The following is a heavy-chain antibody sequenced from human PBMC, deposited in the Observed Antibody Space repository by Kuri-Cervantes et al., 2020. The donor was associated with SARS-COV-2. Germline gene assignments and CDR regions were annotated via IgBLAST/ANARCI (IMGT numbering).Heavy chain of an antibody. J-gene: IGHJ4*02. V-gene: IGHV3-21*01. CDR3: ARDRISSGWYVGYYFDY. D-gene: IGHD6-19*01. CDR2: ISSSSSYI. CDR1: GFTFSSYS. Sequence: GESLKISCAASGFTFSSYSMNWVRQAPGKGLEWVSSISSSSSYIYYADSVKGRFTISRDNAKNSLYLQMNSLRAEDTAVHYCARDRISSGWYVGYYFDYWGQGTLVTVSS.